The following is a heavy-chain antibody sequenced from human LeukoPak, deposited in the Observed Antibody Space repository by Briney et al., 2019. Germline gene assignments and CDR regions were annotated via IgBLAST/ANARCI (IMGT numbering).Heavy chain of an antibody. J-gene: IGHJ4*02. D-gene: IGHD3-22*01. V-gene: IGHV3-72*01. CDR3: ARAYDSSGYYYFFDY. Sequence: PGGSLRLSCAASGFTFSDHYMDWVRQAPGKGLEWVGRTRNKANGYTTEYAASVKGRFTISRDDSKNSLYLQMNSLKTEDTAVYYCARAYDSSGYYYFFDYWGQGTLVTVSS. CDR2: TRNKANGYTT. CDR1: GFTFSDHY.